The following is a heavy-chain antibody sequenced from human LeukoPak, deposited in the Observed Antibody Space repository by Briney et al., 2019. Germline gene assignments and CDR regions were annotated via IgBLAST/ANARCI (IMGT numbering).Heavy chain of an antibody. Sequence: ASVKVSCKASGYTFTSYGISRVRQAPGQGLEWMGWISAYNGNTNYAQKLQGRVTMTTDTSTSTAYMELRSLRSDDTAVYYCARFPPRARLYDFWSGPPYYYYGMDVWGQGTTVTVSS. CDR1: GYTFTSYG. V-gene: IGHV1-18*01. CDR2: ISAYNGNT. J-gene: IGHJ6*02. D-gene: IGHD3-3*01. CDR3: ARFPPRARLYDFWSGPPYYYYGMDV.